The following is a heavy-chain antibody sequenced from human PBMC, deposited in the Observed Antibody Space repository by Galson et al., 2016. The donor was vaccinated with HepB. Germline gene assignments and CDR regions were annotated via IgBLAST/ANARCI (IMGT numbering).Heavy chain of an antibody. D-gene: IGHD3-22*01. CDR3: ARDDSTGYAPDY. V-gene: IGHV3-11*01. J-gene: IGHJ4*02. CDR2: ISGSGRSV. CDR1: GFIFGDSY. Sequence: SLRLSCAASGFIFGDSYMSWIRQAPGKGLEWVSYISGSGRSVYYADSVKGRFTISRDNAKNSLFLQMNSLRAEDTAIYYCARDDSTGYAPDYWGQGTLVTVSS.